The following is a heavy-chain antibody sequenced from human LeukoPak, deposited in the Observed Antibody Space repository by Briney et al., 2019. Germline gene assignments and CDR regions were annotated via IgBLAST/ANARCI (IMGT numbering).Heavy chain of an antibody. CDR2: IYSGGST. D-gene: IGHD5-18*01. Sequence: PGGSLRLSCAAPGFNVSTNYMNSVRQAPGKGLEWVSIIYSGGSTYYADSVKGRFTISRDNSKNTLYLQMNSLRAEDTAVYHCAREGQSTAFDYWGQGTLVTVSS. V-gene: IGHV3-53*01. CDR1: GFNVSTNY. CDR3: AREGQSTAFDY. J-gene: IGHJ4*02.